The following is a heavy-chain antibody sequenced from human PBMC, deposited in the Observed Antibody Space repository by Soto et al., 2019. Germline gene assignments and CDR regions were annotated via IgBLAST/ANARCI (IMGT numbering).Heavy chain of an antibody. D-gene: IGHD6-13*01. Sequence: SETLSLTWTVSSCSISSYDWRWIRHPPGKGLGWIGYIYYSGSTSYNPRLNLRVTISVDTSKNKFSLKLRSVTAADPAVYYCAREAAGPEDWFDPWGQGTLVTVSS. CDR3: AREAAGPEDWFDP. CDR2: IYYSGST. J-gene: IGHJ5*02. V-gene: IGHV4-59*01. CDR1: SCSISSYD.